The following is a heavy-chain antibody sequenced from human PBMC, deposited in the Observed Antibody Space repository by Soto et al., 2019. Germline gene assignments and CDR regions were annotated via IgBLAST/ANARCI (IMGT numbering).Heavy chain of an antibody. CDR1: GFTFSSYG. J-gene: IGHJ3*02. CDR2: ISYDGSNK. V-gene: IGHV3-30*18. CDR3: AKGEHDYGDYEAFDI. Sequence: GGSLRLSCAASGFTFSSYGMHWVRQAPGKGLEWVAVISYDGSNKYYADSVKGRFTISRDNSKNTLYLQMNSLRAEDTAVYYCAKGEHDYGDYEAFDIWGQGTMVTVSS. D-gene: IGHD4-17*01.